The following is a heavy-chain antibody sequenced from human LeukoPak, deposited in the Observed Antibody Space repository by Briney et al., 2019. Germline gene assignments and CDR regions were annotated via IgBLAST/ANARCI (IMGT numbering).Heavy chain of an antibody. J-gene: IGHJ5*02. D-gene: IGHD1-26*01. Sequence: PGGSLRLSCVASGFTVSRNHMSWVRQAPGKGLQWISVLYSDGSTYYADAVKGRFTISRDNSKNTLYLQMNSLRAEDTAVYYCAKDHEGGSYETSGFDPWGQGTLVTVSS. CDR1: GFTVSRNH. CDR2: LYSDGST. V-gene: IGHV3-53*01. CDR3: AKDHEGGSYETSGFDP.